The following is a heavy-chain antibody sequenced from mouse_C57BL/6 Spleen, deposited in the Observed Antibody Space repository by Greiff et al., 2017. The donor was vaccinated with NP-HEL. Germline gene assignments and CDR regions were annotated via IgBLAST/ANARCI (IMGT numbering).Heavy chain of an antibody. J-gene: IGHJ2*01. CDR1: GYSITSGYY. V-gene: IGHV3-6*01. D-gene: IGHD1-1*01. Sequence: EVKLQESGPGLVKPSQSLSLTCSVTGYSITSGYYWNWIRQFPGNKLEWMGYISYDGSNNYNPSLKNRISITRDTSKNQFFLKLNSVTTEDTATYYCARGVDYYGSSWRNYFDYWGQGTTLTVSS. CDR2: ISYDGSN. CDR3: ARGVDYYGSSWRNYFDY.